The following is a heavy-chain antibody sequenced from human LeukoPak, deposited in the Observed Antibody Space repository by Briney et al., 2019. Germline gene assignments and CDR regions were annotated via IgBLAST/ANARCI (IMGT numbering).Heavy chain of an antibody. D-gene: IGHD3-9*01. J-gene: IGHJ5*02. Sequence: SVKVSCKASGGTFSSYAISWVRQAPGQGLEWMGGIIPIFGTANYAQKFQGRVTITADESTSTAYMELSSLRSEDTAVYYCARDYDVLTAYPPTQLFDPWGQGTLVTVSS. V-gene: IGHV1-69*13. CDR1: GGTFSSYA. CDR3: ARDYDVLTAYPPTQLFDP. CDR2: IIPIFGTA.